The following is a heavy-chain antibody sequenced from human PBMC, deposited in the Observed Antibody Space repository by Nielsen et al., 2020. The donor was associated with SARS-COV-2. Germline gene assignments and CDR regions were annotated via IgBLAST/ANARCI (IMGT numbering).Heavy chain of an antibody. CDR3: AREGAVGAAALDAFDL. V-gene: IGHV3-11*05. CDR2: ISSTSTYT. D-gene: IGHD6-13*01. Sequence: GGSLRLSCATSGFTFSNYYMSWIRQAPGKGLEWVSFISSTSTYTDYADSVKGRFTISRDNAKNSMYLQMNSLRAEDTALYYCAREGAVGAAALDAFDLWGQGTMVTVSS. J-gene: IGHJ3*01. CDR1: GFTFSNYY.